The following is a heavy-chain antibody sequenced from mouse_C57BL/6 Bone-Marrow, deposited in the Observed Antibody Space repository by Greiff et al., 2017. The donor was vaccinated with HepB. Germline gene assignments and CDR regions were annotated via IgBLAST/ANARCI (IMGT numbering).Heavy chain of an antibody. D-gene: IGHD1-2*01. CDR1: GYTFTDYY. CDR3: ARSITTDYFDY. Sequence: VQLQQSGPELVKPGASVKISCKASGYTFTDYYMNWVKQSHGKSLEWIGDINPNNGGTSYNQKFKGKATLTVAKSSSTAYMELRSLTSEDSAVYYCARSITTDYFDYWGQGTTLTVSS. J-gene: IGHJ2*01. CDR2: INPNNGGT. V-gene: IGHV1-26*01.